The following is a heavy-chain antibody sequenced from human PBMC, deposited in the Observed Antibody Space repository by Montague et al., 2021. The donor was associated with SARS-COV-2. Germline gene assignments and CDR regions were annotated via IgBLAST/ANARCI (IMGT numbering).Heavy chain of an antibody. D-gene: IGHD1-26*01. J-gene: IGHJ4*02. CDR2: IYHSGST. CDR1: GGSFSGYY. V-gene: IGHV4-34*01. CDR3: AREPQVGAMDY. Sequence: SETLSLTCAVYGGSFSGYYWSWIRQPPGKGLEWIGEIYHSGSTNYNPSLKSRVTISVDTSKNQFSLRLSSVTAADTAVYYYAREPQVGAMDYWGQGTLVTVSS.